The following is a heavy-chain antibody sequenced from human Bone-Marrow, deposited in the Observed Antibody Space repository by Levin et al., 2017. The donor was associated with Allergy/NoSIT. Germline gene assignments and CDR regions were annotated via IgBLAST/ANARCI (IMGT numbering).Heavy chain of an antibody. V-gene: IGHV3-74*03. CDR2: INSDGSYI. J-gene: IGHJ5*02. D-gene: IGHD3-10*01. CDR3: ARNYGLGSHNWFDP. CDR1: GFTFSSFW. Sequence: LSLTCAASGFTFSSFWMHWLRQGPGKGLEWVSRINSDGSYITDADSVKGRFTISRDNAKNTLYLQMNSLRAEDTAVYYCARNYGLGSHNWFDPWGQGTLVTVSS.